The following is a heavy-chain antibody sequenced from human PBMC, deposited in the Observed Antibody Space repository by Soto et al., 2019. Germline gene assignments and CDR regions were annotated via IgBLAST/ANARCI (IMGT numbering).Heavy chain of an antibody. CDR2: INPNSGGT. J-gene: IGHJ6*02. D-gene: IGHD6-13*01. Sequence: GASVKVSCKASGYTVTGYYMHWVRQAPGQGLEWMGWINPNSGGTNYAQKFQGWVTMTRDTSISTAYMELSRLRSDDTAVYYCARDQSSRLPNADYYYGMDVWGQGTTVTVSS. V-gene: IGHV1-2*04. CDR1: GYTVTGYY. CDR3: ARDQSSRLPNADYYYGMDV.